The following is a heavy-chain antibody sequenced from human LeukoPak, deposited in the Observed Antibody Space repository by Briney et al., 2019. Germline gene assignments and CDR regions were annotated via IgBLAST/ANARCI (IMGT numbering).Heavy chain of an antibody. CDR1: GGSITNFY. J-gene: IGHJ6*04. CDR2: IYHSGST. D-gene: IGHD3-10*01. Sequence: SETLSLTCTVSGGSITNFYWSWIRQPPGGGLEYIGYIYHSGSTNYNPSLKSRVTISVDTSKNQFSLKLNSVSAADTAVYFCARLSRLTLIRGVTGYHSLDVWGKGTKVTVSS. V-gene: IGHV4-59*01. CDR3: ARLSRLTLIRGVTGYHSLDV.